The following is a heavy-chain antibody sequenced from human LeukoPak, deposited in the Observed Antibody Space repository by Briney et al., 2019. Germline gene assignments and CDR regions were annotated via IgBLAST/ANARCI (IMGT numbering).Heavy chain of an antibody. J-gene: IGHJ4*02. CDR2: MNPNSGNT. V-gene: IGHV1-8*03. CDR1: GYTFTSYD. CDR3: ARGRSTGFPYYFEY. Sequence: ASVKVSCKASGYTFTSYDINWVRQGTGQGLEWMGWMNPNSGNTGYAQKFQGRVTITRNTSIGTAYMELSGLRSEDTAVYYCARGRSTGFPYYFEYWGQGTLVTVSS.